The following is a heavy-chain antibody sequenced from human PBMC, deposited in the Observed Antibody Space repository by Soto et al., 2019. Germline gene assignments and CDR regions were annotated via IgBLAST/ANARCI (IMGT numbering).Heavy chain of an antibody. J-gene: IGHJ6*02. CDR3: ARGLGGRMEV. CDR2: IIPILGET. D-gene: IGHD3-16*01. V-gene: IGHV1-69*08. Sequence: QVQLVQSGAEVKKPGSSVRVSCKATGTIFSSYTISWVRQAPGQGLEWMGRIIPILGETNSAQKFQDRVTLTADKSTNTAYMELNSLRLEDTAVYYCARGLGGRMEVWGQGTTVTVSS. CDR1: GTIFSSYT.